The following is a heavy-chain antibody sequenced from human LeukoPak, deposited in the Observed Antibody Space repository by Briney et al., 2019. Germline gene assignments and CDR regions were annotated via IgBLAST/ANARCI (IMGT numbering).Heavy chain of an antibody. Sequence: NPSETLSLTCAVYGGSFSGYYWSWIRQPPGKGLEWIGEINHSGSTNYNPSLKSRVTISVDTSKNQFSLKLSSVTAADTAVYYCARQGRDGLDYWGQGTLVTVSS. CDR2: INHSGST. V-gene: IGHV4-34*01. CDR3: ARQGRDGLDY. J-gene: IGHJ4*02. D-gene: IGHD5-24*01. CDR1: GGSFSGYY.